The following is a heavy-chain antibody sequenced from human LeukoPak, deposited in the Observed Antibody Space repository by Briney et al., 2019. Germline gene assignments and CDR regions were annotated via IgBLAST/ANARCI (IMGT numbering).Heavy chain of an antibody. CDR3: ARDVGLYDFWSPNDFDY. Sequence: GGSLRLSCVGSGFIFSDYYMNWIRQAPGKGLEWVSYISSSRGGTTYYADSVKGRFTISRDNAKNSLYLQMNSLRAEDTAVYYCARDVGLYDFWSPNDFDYWGQGTLVTVSS. D-gene: IGHD3-3*01. CDR1: GFIFSDYY. J-gene: IGHJ4*02. V-gene: IGHV3-11*04. CDR2: ISSSRGGTT.